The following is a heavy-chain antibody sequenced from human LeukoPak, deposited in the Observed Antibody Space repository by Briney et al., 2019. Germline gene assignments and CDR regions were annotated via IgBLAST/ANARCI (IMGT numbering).Heavy chain of an antibody. J-gene: IGHJ6*03. Sequence: QSGGSLRLSCTASGFTFGDYAMSWVRQAPGKGLEWVGFIRSKAYGGTTEYAASVKGRFTISRDDSKSIAYLQMNSLKTEDTAVYYCTRDQIYCSSTSCLEVYYMDVWGKGTTVTVSS. V-gene: IGHV3-49*04. D-gene: IGHD2-2*01. CDR2: IRSKAYGGTT. CDR1: GFTFGDYA. CDR3: TRDQIYCSSTSCLEVYYMDV.